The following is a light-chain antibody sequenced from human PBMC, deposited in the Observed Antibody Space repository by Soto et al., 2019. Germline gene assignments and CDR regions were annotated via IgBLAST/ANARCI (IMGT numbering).Light chain of an antibody. J-gene: IGLJ1*01. CDR2: YDS. Sequence: SYELTQPPSVSVAPGKTARITCGGHNIGSKSVHWYQQKPGQAPVLVIYYDSDRPSGIPERFSGSNSGNTATLTISRVEAGDEADYYCQVWDSSSDHPVFGTGTKLTVL. CDR1: NIGSKS. CDR3: QVWDSSSDHPV. V-gene: IGLV3-21*04.